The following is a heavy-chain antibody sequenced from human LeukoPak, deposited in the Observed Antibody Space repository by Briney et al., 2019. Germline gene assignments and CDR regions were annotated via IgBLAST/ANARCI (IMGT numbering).Heavy chain of an antibody. D-gene: IGHD3-3*01. CDR2: ISGSGGST. Sequence: GGSLRLSCAASGLTYNSYDMRWVRQAPGKGLEWVSAISGSGGSTYYADSVKGRFTISRDNSKNTLYLQMNSLRADDTAVYYCAKLVFGGASHYFDYWGQGTLVTVSS. J-gene: IGHJ4*02. CDR1: GLTYNSYD. CDR3: AKLVFGGASHYFDY. V-gene: IGHV3-23*01.